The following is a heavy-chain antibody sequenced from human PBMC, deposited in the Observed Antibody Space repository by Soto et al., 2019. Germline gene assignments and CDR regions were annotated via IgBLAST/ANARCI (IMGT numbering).Heavy chain of an antibody. CDR1: GFTFSSYG. V-gene: IGHV3-30*18. Sequence: ESGGGVVQPGRSLRLSCAASGFTFSSYGMHWVRQAPGKGLEWVAVISYDGSNKYYADSVKGRFTISRDNSKNTLYLQMNSLRAEDTAVYYCAKGGLGAFDIWGQGTMVTVSS. D-gene: IGHD1-26*01. CDR2: ISYDGSNK. CDR3: AKGGLGAFDI. J-gene: IGHJ3*02.